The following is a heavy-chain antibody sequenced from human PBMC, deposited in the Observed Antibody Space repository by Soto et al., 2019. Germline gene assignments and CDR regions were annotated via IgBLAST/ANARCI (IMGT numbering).Heavy chain of an antibody. D-gene: IGHD2-21*01. J-gene: IGHJ3*02. CDR3: ALSGSYCSGSDAFYI. V-gene: IGHV2-5*02. CDR1: GFSLSNSGVG. CDR2: IYWDDDK. Sequence: SGTTLVTPTQTLTLTCTFSGFSLSNSGVGVGWIRQPPGKALKWLALIYWDDDKRYSPSLKSRLTITKDTSKNQVVLTMTNMDPWNTATYYCALSGSYCSGSDAFYIWGQGTMVTVSS.